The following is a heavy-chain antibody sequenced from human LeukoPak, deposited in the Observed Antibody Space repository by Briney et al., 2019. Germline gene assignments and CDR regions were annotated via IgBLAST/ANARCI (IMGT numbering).Heavy chain of an antibody. D-gene: IGHD3-10*01. J-gene: IGHJ5*02. CDR2: IDEDGKTI. CDR3: TGGGLVQGLPHWLDP. V-gene: IGHV3-74*01. Sequence: GGSLRLSCAASGFTFNSYWMHWVRQAPGKGLVWVSRIDEDGKTIDYADSVKGRFTISRDNAKDTLYLQMSSLRDEDTAVYYCTGGGLVQGLPHWLDPWGQGIAVTVSS. CDR1: GFTFNSYW.